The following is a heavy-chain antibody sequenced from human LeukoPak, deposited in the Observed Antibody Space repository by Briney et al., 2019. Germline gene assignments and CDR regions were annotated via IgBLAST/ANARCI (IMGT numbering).Heavy chain of an antibody. V-gene: IGHV3-23*01. Sequence: AGGSLRLSCVASGFTFRLYVMTWVRQAPGKELEWVSAITGSGGSIYYADSVRGRFTISRDNSKNTLYLQMNSLRAEDTAVYYCAHPSTPDYGGLDYWGQGTLVTVSS. D-gene: IGHD4-17*01. J-gene: IGHJ4*02. CDR1: GFTFRLYV. CDR2: ITGSGGSI. CDR3: AHPSTPDYGGLDY.